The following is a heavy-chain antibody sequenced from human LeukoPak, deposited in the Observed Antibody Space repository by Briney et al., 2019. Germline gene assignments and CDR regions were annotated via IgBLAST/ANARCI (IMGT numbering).Heavy chain of an antibody. CDR1: GGSFSGYY. CDR3: ARHLATMNWFDP. CDR2: IYYSGST. D-gene: IGHD1-26*01. V-gene: IGHV4-34*01. J-gene: IGHJ5*02. Sequence: SETLSLTCAVYGGSFSGYYWSWIRQPPGKGLEWIGSIYYSGSTYYNPSLKSRVTISVGTSKNQFSLKLSSVTAADTAVYYCARHLATMNWFDPWGQGTLVTVSS.